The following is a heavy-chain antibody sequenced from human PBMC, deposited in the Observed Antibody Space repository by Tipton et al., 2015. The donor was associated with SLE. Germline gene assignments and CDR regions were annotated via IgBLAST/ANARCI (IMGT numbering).Heavy chain of an antibody. CDR3: AKGMGDRVSPFAY. CDR1: GFTFDDYA. Sequence: SLRLSCAASGFTFDDYAMHWVRQAPGKGLEWVSLISWDGGSTYYADSVKGRFTISRDNSKNSLYLQMNSLRAEDTALYYCAKGMGDRVSPFAYWGQGTLVPVSS. V-gene: IGHV3-43D*03. CDR2: ISWDGGST. J-gene: IGHJ4*02. D-gene: IGHD1-26*01.